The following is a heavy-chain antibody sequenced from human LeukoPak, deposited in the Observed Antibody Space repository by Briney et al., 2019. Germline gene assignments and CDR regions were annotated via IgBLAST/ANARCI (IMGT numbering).Heavy chain of an antibody. V-gene: IGHV1-69*13. CDR3: ARGLDYRSQDYYFDY. D-gene: IGHD4-11*01. CDR2: IIPIFGTA. J-gene: IGHJ4*02. Sequence: SVKVSCKASGGTFSSYAISWVRQAPGQGLEWMGGIIPIFGTANYAQKFQGGVTITADESTSTAYMELSSLRSEDTAVYYCARGLDYRSQDYYFDYWGQGTLVTVSS. CDR1: GGTFSSYA.